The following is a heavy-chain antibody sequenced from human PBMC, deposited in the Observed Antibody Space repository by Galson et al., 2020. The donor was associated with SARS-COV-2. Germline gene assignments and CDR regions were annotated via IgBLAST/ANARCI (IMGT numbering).Heavy chain of an antibody. V-gene: IGHV4-59*08. J-gene: IGHJ6*02. CDR2: IYYSGST. Sequence: ETSETLSLTCTVSGGSISRYYWSWIRQPPGKGLEWIGCIYYSGSTNYNPSLKSRVTISVDTSKNQLSLKLSSVTAADTAVYYCARHMHITAGGSSKTDFYDGMDGWGQGTTVTVSS. CDR3: ARHMHITAGGSSKTDFYDGMDG. D-gene: IGHD6-13*01. CDR1: GGSISRYY.